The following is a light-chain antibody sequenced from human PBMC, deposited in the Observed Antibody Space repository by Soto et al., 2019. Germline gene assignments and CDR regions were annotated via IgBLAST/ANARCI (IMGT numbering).Light chain of an antibody. CDR1: SSDVGSHNL. Sequence: QSALTQPASVSGSPGQSITISCTGTSSDVGSHNLVSWYQQHPGKAPKLMIYGDTKRPSGVSIRFSGSKSGNTASLTISGLQAEDEADYYCCSYVGSSTFVFGTGTKLTVL. CDR3: CSYVGSSTFV. V-gene: IGLV2-23*01. CDR2: GDT. J-gene: IGLJ1*01.